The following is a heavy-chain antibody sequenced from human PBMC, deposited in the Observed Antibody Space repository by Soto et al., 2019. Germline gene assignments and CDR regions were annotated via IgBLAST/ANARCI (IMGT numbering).Heavy chain of an antibody. CDR3: ARESEDPTSNFDY. J-gene: IGHJ4*02. CDR2: ISSTTNYI. CDR1: GLTFTRYS. V-gene: IGHV3-21*06. Sequence: LRLSCAASGLTFTRYSINWVRQAPWKGLEWVSSISSTTNYIYYGDSMKGRFTISRDNAKNSLYLEMNSLRAEDTAVYYCARESEDPTSNFDYWGQGTLVTVSS.